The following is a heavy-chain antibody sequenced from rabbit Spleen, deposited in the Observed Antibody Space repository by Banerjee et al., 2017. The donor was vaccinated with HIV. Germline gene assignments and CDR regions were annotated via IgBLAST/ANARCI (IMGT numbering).Heavy chain of an antibody. CDR2: IYAGSSGSS. CDR3: ARDTGTSFSSYGMDL. D-gene: IGHD7-1*01. J-gene: IGHJ6*01. CDR1: GFSFNSIYY. Sequence: QSLEESGGDLVKPGASLTLTCTASGFSFNSIYYMCWVRQAPGKGLEWIACIYAGSSGSSYYASWAKGRFTISKTSSTTVTLQMTSLTVADTATYFCARDTGTSFSSYGMDLWGPGTLVTVS. V-gene: IGHV1S40*01.